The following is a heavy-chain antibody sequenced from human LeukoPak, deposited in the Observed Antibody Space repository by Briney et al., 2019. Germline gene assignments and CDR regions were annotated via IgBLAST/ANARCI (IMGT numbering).Heavy chain of an antibody. V-gene: IGHV1-8*01. Sequence: ASVKVSCKASGYTFTRYDINWVRQATGQGLEWMGWMNPNSGNTGYAQKFQGRVTMTRNTSISTAYMELSSLRSEDTAVYYCARGVSGSSPRYFDLWGRGTLVTVSS. CDR3: ARGVSGSSPRYFDL. J-gene: IGHJ2*01. D-gene: IGHD1-26*01. CDR1: GYTFTRYD. CDR2: MNPNSGNT.